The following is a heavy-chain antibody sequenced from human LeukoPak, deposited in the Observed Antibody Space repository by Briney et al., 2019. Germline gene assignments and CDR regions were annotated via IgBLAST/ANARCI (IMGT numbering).Heavy chain of an antibody. CDR1: GGSISSGGYS. CDR2: IYYSGST. Sequence: SETLSLTCAVSGGSISSGGYSWSWIRQPPGKGLEWIGYIYYSGSTYYNPSLKSRVTISVDTSKNQFSLKLSSVTAADTAVYYCARGDSGYEPLDYWGQGTLVTVSS. J-gene: IGHJ4*02. D-gene: IGHD5-12*01. CDR3: ARGDSGYEPLDY. V-gene: IGHV4-30-4*07.